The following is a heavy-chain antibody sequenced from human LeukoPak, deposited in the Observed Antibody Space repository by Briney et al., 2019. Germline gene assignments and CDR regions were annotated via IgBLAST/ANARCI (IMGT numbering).Heavy chain of an antibody. Sequence: PSETLSLTCAVYGGSFSGYYWSWIRQPPGKGLEWIGEINHSGSTNYNPSLKSRVTISVDTSKNQFSLKLSSVTAADTAVYYCARGWLSTKPFDYWGQGTLVTVSS. CDR2: INHSGST. D-gene: IGHD3-22*01. CDR3: ARGWLSTKPFDY. J-gene: IGHJ4*02. V-gene: IGHV4-34*01. CDR1: GGSFSGYY.